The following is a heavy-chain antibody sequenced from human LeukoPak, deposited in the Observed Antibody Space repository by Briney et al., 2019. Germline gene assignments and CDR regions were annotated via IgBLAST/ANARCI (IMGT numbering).Heavy chain of an antibody. J-gene: IGHJ5*02. V-gene: IGHV3-66*01. CDR3: ARAHRGIFGIRGRDWFDP. Sequence: PGGSLRLSCAASGFTVSSNYMSWVRQAPGKGLEWVSVIYSGGSTYYADSVKGRFTISRDNSKNTLYLQMNSLRAEDTAVYYCARAHRGIFGIRGRDWFDPWGQGTLVTVSS. CDR1: GFTVSSNY. D-gene: IGHD3-3*01. CDR2: IYSGGST.